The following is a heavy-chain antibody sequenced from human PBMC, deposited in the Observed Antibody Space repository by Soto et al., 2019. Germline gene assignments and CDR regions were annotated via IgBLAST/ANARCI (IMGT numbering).Heavy chain of an antibody. D-gene: IGHD3-3*01. CDR3: ARDRSEGGSYDAFDI. V-gene: IGHV3-7*03. Sequence: GGSLRLSCAASGFTFSSYWMSWVRQAPGKGLEWVSNIKQDGSGKYYVDSVKGRFTISRDNAKNSLYLQMNSLRAEDTAVYYCARDRSEGGSYDAFDIWGQGTMVTVSS. CDR1: GFTFSSYW. J-gene: IGHJ3*02. CDR2: IKQDGSGK.